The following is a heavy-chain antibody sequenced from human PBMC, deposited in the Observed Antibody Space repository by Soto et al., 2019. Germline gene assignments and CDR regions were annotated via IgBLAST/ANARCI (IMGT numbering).Heavy chain of an antibody. J-gene: IGHJ4*02. Sequence: AAVKVSCKASGFTFTSSAVQWVRQARGQRLEWIGWIVVGSGNRNYAQKFQERVTITRDMSTSTAYMELSSLRSEDTAVYYCAAEIYGSGSYRRYFDYWGQGTLVTVSS. D-gene: IGHD3-10*01. CDR1: GFTFTSSA. CDR2: IVVGSGNR. V-gene: IGHV1-58*01. CDR3: AAEIYGSGSYRRYFDY.